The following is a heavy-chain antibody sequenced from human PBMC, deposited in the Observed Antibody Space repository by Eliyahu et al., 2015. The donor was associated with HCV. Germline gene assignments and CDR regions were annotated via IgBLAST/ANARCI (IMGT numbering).Heavy chain of an antibody. Sequence: QVQLEESGPGLVKPSQTLSLTCNVSXASISSXXYXGGWIRXSPGKGLDWIGYGYPTGSLYYSPSLRSRLTISLDTSKNQXSLELTSVTAADTAVYFCARLFRLYYASGSYWEGFDYWSQGTLVTVSS. CDR2: GYPTGSL. V-gene: IGHV4-30-4*01. CDR1: XASISSXXYX. CDR3: ARLFRLYYASGSYWEGFDY. D-gene: IGHD3-10*01. J-gene: IGHJ4*02.